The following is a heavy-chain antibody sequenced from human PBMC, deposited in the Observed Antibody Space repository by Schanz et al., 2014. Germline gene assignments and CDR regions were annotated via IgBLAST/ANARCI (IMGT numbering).Heavy chain of an antibody. V-gene: IGHV4-59*01. J-gene: IGHJ6*02. Sequence: QVQLQESGPGLVKPSETLSLTCTVSGDSISGSYWSWIRQPPGKGLEWIGYISYSGSTDYNPSLMSRLTMSVEAYTKQSSLMLSSVTAADNAAYYCARARFTGYYMDVWGQGTAVTVSS. CDR3: ARARFTGYYMDV. CDR1: GDSISGSY. D-gene: IGHD3-9*01. CDR2: ISYSGST.